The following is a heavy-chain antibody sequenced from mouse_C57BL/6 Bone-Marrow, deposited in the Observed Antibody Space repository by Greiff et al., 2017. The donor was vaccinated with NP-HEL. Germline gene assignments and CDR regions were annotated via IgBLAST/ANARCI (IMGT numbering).Heavy chain of an antibody. CDR3: TTKLTPY. CDR1: GFNIKDDY. V-gene: IGHV14-4*01. CDR2: IDPENGDT. J-gene: IGHJ2*01. Sequence: EVQLQESGAELVRPGASVKLSCTASGFNIKDDYMHWVKQRPEQGLEWIGWIDPENGDTEYASKFQGKATITADTSSNTAYLQLSSLTSEDTAVYYCTTKLTPYWGQGTTLTVSS.